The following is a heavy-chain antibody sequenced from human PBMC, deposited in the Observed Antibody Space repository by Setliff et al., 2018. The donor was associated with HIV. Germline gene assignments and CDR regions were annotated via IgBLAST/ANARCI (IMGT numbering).Heavy chain of an antibody. CDR1: GFTFSDYY. CDR2: ISSSGTTI. D-gene: IGHD2-15*01. Sequence: LRLSCTASGFTFSDYYMSWIRQSPGKGLEWISYISSSGTTIYYADSVKGRFTISRDNAKNSLYLEMNSLRAEETAVYYCARDLRSSHGSPNYFDYWGRGALVTVSS. V-gene: IGHV3-11*04. J-gene: IGHJ4*02. CDR3: ARDLRSSHGSPNYFDY.